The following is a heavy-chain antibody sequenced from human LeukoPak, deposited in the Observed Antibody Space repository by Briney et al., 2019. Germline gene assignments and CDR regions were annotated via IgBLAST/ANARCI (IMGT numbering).Heavy chain of an antibody. V-gene: IGHV3-30-3*01. CDR2: ISYDGSNK. CDR1: GFTFSSYA. J-gene: IGHJ3*02. Sequence: PGGSLRLSCAASGFTFSSYAMHWVRQAPGKGLEWVAVISYDGSNKYYADSVKGRFTISRDNSKNTLYLQMNSLRAEDTAVYYCARRRAAAGTKDAFDIWGQGTMVTVSS. D-gene: IGHD6-13*01. CDR3: ARRRAAAGTKDAFDI.